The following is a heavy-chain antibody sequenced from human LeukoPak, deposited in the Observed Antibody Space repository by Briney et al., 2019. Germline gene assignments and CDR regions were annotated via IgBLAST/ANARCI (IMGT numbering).Heavy chain of an antibody. J-gene: IGHJ1*01. CDR3: ANGCSSSGDCYSYHLPFQH. CDR1: GFTFSSYA. Sequence: GGSLRLSCAASGFTFSSYAMSWVRQAPGKGLEWVSAISGSGSSTYYADFVKGRFTISRDNSKNTLYLQMNSVRAEDTAVYYCANGCSSSGDCYSYHLPFQHWGQGTLVTVSS. D-gene: IGHD2-21*02. CDR2: ISGSGSST. V-gene: IGHV3-23*01.